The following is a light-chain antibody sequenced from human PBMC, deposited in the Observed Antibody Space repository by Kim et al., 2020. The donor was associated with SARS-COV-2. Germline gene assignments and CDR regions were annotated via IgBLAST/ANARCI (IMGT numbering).Light chain of an antibody. Sequence: TVTISCTRSSGSMASNYVQWYQQRPGSAPTTMIYENDRSTSGVPDRFSGSIDSSSNSASLTISGLKTEDEADYSCQSFDSSTHSWVFGGGTQLTVL. CDR1: SGSMASNY. J-gene: IGLJ3*02. CDR3: QSFDSSTHSWV. V-gene: IGLV6-57*03. CDR2: END.